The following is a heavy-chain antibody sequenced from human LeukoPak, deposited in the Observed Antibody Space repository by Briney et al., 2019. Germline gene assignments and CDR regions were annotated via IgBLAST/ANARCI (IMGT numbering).Heavy chain of an antibody. V-gene: IGHV4-30-2*01. Sequence: SETLSLTCAVSGGSISSGGYSWSWVRQPRGKGLEWIGYIYHSGSTYYHPSLKNRLTISLDTSKNQFSLKLSSVTAADTAVYYCARAREAFDPWGQGTLVTVSS. J-gene: IGHJ5*02. D-gene: IGHD1-26*01. CDR3: ARAREAFDP. CDR2: IYHSGST. CDR1: GGSISSGGYS.